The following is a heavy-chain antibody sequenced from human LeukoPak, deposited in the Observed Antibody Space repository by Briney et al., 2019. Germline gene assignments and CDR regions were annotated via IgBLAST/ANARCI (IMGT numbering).Heavy chain of an antibody. CDR2: ISAYNGNT. D-gene: IGHD5-24*01. J-gene: IGHJ4*02. CDR3: ARELRDGYNYYFDY. V-gene: IGHV1-18*01. Sequence: EASVKVSCKASGYTFTSYGISWVRQAPGQGLEWMGWISAYNGNTNYAQKLQGRVTMTTDTSTSTAYMELRSLRSDDTAVYYCARELRDGYNYYFDYWGQGTLVTVSS. CDR1: GYTFTSYG.